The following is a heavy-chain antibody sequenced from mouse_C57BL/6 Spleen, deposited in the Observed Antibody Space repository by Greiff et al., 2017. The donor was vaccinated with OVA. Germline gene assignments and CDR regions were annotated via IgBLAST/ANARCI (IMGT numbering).Heavy chain of an antibody. CDR2: ISYSGST. CDR3: ARDDYYGDFDY. D-gene: IGHD1-1*01. Sequence: EVQGVESGPGMVKPSQSLSLTCTVTGYSITSGYDWHWIRHFPGNKLEWMGYISYSGSTNYNPSLKSRISITHDTSKNHFFLKLNSVTTEDTATYYCARDDYYGDFDYWGQGTTLTVSS. J-gene: IGHJ2*01. CDR1: GYSITSGYD. V-gene: IGHV3-1*01.